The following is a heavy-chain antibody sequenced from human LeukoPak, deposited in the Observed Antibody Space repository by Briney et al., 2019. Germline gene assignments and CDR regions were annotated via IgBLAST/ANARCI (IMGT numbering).Heavy chain of an antibody. CDR1: GYTFTSYY. J-gene: IGHJ6*02. V-gene: IGHV1-46*01. CDR2: INPSGGST. Sequence: ASVKVSCNASGYTFTSYYMHWVRQAPGQGLEWMGIINPSGGSTSYAQKFQGRVTMTRDTSTSTVYMELSSLRSEDTAVYYCASPVTMVRGVISPYYYGMDVWGQGTTVTVSS. CDR3: ASPVTMVRGVISPYYYGMDV. D-gene: IGHD3-10*01.